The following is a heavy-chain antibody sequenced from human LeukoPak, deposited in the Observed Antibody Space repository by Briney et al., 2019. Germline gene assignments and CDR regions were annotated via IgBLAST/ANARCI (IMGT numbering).Heavy chain of an antibody. CDR1: GGSISSGSYY. D-gene: IGHD3-10*01. J-gene: IGHJ4*02. V-gene: IGHV4-61*02. Sequence: SQTLSLTCTVSGGSISSGSYYWSWIRQPAGKGLEWIGRIYTSGSTNYNPSLKSRVTISVDTSKNQFSLKLSSVTAADTAVYYCARRLLWFGEPRGDYWGQGTLVTVSS. CDR2: IYTSGST. CDR3: ARRLLWFGEPRGDY.